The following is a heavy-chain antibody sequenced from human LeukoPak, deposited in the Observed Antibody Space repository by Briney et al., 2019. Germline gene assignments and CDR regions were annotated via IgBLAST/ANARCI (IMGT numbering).Heavy chain of an antibody. J-gene: IGHJ5*02. CDR3: ARVAKVTTLNWFDP. D-gene: IGHD4-17*01. V-gene: IGHV4-34*01. CDR1: GGSFSGYY. CDR2: INHSGST. Sequence: SETLSLTCAVYGGSFSGYYWSWIRQPPGKGLEWIGEINHSGSTNYNPSLKSRVTISVDMSKNQFSLKLSSVTAADTAVYYCARVAKVTTLNWFDPWGQGTLVTVSS.